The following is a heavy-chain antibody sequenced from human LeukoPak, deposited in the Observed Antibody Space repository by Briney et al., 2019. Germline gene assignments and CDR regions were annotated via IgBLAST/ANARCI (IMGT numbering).Heavy chain of an antibody. V-gene: IGHV1-8*02. Sequence: ASVKVSCKSSGYTFNGYYMHWVRQATGQGLEWMGWMNPNSGNTGYAQKFQGRVTMTRNTSISTAYMELSSLRSEDTAVYYCARGGPVFHDSSGWRWGQGTLVTVSS. J-gene: IGHJ4*02. D-gene: IGHD3-22*01. CDR1: GYTFNGYY. CDR2: MNPNSGNT. CDR3: ARGGPVFHDSSGWR.